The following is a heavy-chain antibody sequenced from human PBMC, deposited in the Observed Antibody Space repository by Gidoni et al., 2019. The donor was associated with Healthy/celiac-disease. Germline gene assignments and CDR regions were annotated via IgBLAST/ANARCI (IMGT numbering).Heavy chain of an antibody. CDR3: ARGNQVAARPLGAAWFDP. CDR1: GGSFSGYY. V-gene: IGHV4-34*01. Sequence: QVQLQQWGAGLLKPSETLSVTCAVYGGSFSGYYWSWIRQPPGKGLEWIGEINHSGSTNYNPSLKSRVTISVDTSKNQFSLKLSSVTAADTAVYYCARGNQVAARPLGAAWFDPWGQGTLVTVSS. CDR2: INHSGST. D-gene: IGHD6-6*01. J-gene: IGHJ5*02.